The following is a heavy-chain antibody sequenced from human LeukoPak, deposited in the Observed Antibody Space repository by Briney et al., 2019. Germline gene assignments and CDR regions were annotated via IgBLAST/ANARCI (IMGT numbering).Heavy chain of an antibody. Sequence: GGSLRLSCAASGVTFSSYAMSWVRQAPGRGLEWVSVISGSGGSTYYADSVKGRFTSSRDNSKKALYLQMNSLRAEDTAVYYCAKDGWFGELLSSIDYWGQGTLVTVSS. CDR2: ISGSGGST. CDR1: GVTFSSYA. V-gene: IGHV3-23*01. J-gene: IGHJ4*02. CDR3: AKDGWFGELLSSIDY. D-gene: IGHD3-10*01.